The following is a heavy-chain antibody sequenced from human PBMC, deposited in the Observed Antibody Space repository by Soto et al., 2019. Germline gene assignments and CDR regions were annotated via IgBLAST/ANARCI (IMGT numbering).Heavy chain of an antibody. Sequence: QVQLQESGPGLVKPSQTLSLTCTVSGGSISSGDYYWSWIRQPPGKGLEWIGYIYYSGSTYYTPSLKSRVTISVDTSKNQFSLKLSSVTAADTAVYYCAREGGLTTVTKDYYYGMDVWGQGTTVTVSS. CDR2: IYYSGST. J-gene: IGHJ6*02. D-gene: IGHD4-4*01. V-gene: IGHV4-30-4*01. CDR3: AREGGLTTVTKDYYYGMDV. CDR1: GGSISSGDYY.